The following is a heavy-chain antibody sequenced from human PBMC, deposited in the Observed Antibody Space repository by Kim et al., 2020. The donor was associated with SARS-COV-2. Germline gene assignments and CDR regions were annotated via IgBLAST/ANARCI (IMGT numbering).Heavy chain of an antibody. J-gene: IGHJ4*02. V-gene: IGHV4-34*01. Sequence: SETLSLTCAVYGESFSGYYWGWIRQPPGKGLEWIGEINQSGSTYYSPALKRRVIISVDKYKNKSSLKLSSVTAADTAMDYCSRVAFSKGRRSEGDYWGQG. D-gene: IGHD1-26*01. CDR3: SRVAFSKGRRSEGDY. CDR1: GESFSGYY. CDR2: INQSGST.